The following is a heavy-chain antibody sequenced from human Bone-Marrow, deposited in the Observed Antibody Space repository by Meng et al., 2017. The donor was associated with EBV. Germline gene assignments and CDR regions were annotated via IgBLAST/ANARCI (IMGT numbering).Heavy chain of an antibody. D-gene: IGHD2-2*01. CDR3: ARGRGYCSSTSCYPNFDY. CDR2: INSDGSST. CDR1: GFTFSSYW. J-gene: IGHJ4*02. V-gene: IGHV3-74*01. Sequence: EVQLVESXXGXVXXGGXLRLSCAASGFTFSSYWMHWVRQAPGKGLVWVSRINSDGSSTSYADSVKGRFTISRDNAKNTLYLQMNSLRAEDTAVYYCARGRGYCSSTSCYPNFDYWGQGTLVTVSS.